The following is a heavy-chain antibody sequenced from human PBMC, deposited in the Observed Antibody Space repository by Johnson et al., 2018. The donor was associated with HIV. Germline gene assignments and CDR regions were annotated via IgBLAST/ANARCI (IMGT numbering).Heavy chain of an antibody. CDR1: GFTFDDYG. CDR3: ARSYSGHQADAFDI. Sequence: VQLVESGGGVVRPGGSLRLSCAAAGFTFDDYGMSWVRQAPGKGLEWVSGINWNGGSTGYADSVKGRFTISRDNSKNTLYLQMNSLRAEDTAVYYCARSYSGHQADAFDIWVQGTMVTVSS. J-gene: IGHJ3*02. CDR2: INWNGGST. V-gene: IGHV3-20*04. D-gene: IGHD5-12*01.